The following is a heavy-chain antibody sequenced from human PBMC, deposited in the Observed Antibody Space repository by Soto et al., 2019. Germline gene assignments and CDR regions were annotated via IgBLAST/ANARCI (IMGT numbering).Heavy chain of an antibody. J-gene: IGHJ4*02. CDR1: GGSFSAYY. CDR3: ARDRAALGVDY. D-gene: IGHD6-6*01. CDR2: INHSGGT. Sequence: SETLSLTCAVYGGSFSAYYWSWNRQPPGKGLEWIGEINHSGGTSYNPSLKSRVTISVDTSKNQFSLKLSSVTAADTAVYYCARDRAALGVDYWGQGTLVTVSS. V-gene: IGHV4-34*01.